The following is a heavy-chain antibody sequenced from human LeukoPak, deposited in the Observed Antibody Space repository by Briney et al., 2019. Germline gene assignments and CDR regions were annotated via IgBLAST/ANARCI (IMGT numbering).Heavy chain of an antibody. CDR1: GFTVSSNY. J-gene: IGHJ4*02. D-gene: IGHD6-13*01. V-gene: IGHV3-53*01. Sequence: GGSLRLSSAASGFTVSSNYMSWVRQAPGKGLEWVSVIYSGGSTYYADSVKGRFTISRDNSKNTLYLQMNSLRAEDTAVYYCAAGYSSPTYCDYWGQGTLVTVSS. CDR2: IYSGGST. CDR3: AAGYSSPTYCDY.